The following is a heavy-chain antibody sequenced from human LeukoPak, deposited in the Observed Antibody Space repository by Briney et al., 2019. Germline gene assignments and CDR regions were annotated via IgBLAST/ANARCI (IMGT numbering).Heavy chain of an antibody. V-gene: IGHV3-23*01. Sequence: GGSLRLSCAASGFTFSSYAMSWVRQAPGKGLEWVSGISDSGATTYYADSVKGRFTVSRDNSKKTLYLQMNSLRAEDTVVYYCARQLWSPYYFDYWGQGTLVTVSS. CDR2: ISDSGATT. CDR1: GFTFSSYA. CDR3: ARQLWSPYYFDY. J-gene: IGHJ4*02. D-gene: IGHD5-24*01.